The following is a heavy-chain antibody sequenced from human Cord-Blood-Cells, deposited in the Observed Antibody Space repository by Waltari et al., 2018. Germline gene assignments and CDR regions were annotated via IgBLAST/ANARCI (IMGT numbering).Heavy chain of an antibody. J-gene: IGHJ3*02. CDR1: GYTLTELS. V-gene: IGHV1-24*01. D-gene: IGHD1-26*01. Sequence: QVQLVQSGAEVKKPGASVKVSCTVSGYTLTELSLHWVRPAPGKGHEWMGGFDPEDGETSDAQKFQGRVTMTEDTSTDTAYMELSSLRSEDTAVYYCATLIVGAPTDAFDIWGQGTMVTVSS. CDR3: ATLIVGAPTDAFDI. CDR2: FDPEDGET.